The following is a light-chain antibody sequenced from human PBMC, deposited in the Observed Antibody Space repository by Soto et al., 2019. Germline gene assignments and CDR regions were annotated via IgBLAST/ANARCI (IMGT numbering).Light chain of an antibody. Sequence: DSQMTQSPSSLSASVGDRVTITCRASQSISSYLNWYQQKPGKAPKLLIYAASSLQSGVPSRFSGSGSGTDFTLTISSLQPEDFATYYCQQSYSTRETFGQGTKVEIK. CDR3: QQSYSTRET. J-gene: IGKJ1*01. CDR2: AAS. CDR1: QSISSY. V-gene: IGKV1-39*01.